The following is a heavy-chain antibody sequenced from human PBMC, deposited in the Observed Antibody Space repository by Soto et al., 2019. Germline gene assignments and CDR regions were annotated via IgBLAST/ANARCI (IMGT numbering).Heavy chain of an antibody. V-gene: IGHV3-74*01. CDR3: ARRDWNGGYCDF. J-gene: IGHJ4*02. D-gene: IGHD1-1*01. CDR2: ISGDGSST. CDR1: GFTFSSYW. Sequence: GGSLRLSCAASGFTFSSYWMHWVRQVPGKGLVWVSRISGDGSSTNYADFAKGRFTISRDNAKNTVYLQMNSLRVEDTAVYCCARRDWNGGYCDFWGQGILVTVSS.